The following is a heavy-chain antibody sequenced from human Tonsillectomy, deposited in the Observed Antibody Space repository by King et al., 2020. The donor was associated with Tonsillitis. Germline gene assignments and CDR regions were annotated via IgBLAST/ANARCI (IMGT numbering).Heavy chain of an antibody. Sequence: VQLVESGGGLVQPGRSLRLSCAASGLTFDAYAMHWVRQAPGKGLEWVSGISWNSGRIGYADSVKGRFTISRDNAKNSLYLQMNSLRVEGTALYYCAKDVGVGVAVAPGGYYFYYMDVWGKGTTVTVSS. CDR1: GLTFDAYA. CDR2: ISWNSGRI. CDR3: AKDVGVGVAVAPGGYYFYYMDV. V-gene: IGHV3-9*01. J-gene: IGHJ6*03. D-gene: IGHD6-19*01.